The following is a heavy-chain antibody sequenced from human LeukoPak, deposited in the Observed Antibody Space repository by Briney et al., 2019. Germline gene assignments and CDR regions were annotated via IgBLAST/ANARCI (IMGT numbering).Heavy chain of an antibody. J-gene: IGHJ3*02. CDR3: ARDTRGYGAFDI. Sequence: PSETLSLTCTVSGGSISSGSYYWSWIRQPAGKGLTWIGRIYTSGRTNSNPSLKSRVTISGDTSKNQFSLKLSSVTAADTAVYYCARDTRGYGAFDIWSQGTMVTVSS. CDR1: GGSISSGSYY. CDR2: IYTSGRT. D-gene: IGHD5-12*01. V-gene: IGHV4-61*02.